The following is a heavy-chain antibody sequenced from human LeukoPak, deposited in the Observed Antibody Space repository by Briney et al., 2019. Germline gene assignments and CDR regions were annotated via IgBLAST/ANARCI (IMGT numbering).Heavy chain of an antibody. CDR2: INWNGGST. J-gene: IGHJ6*03. CDR1: GFTFDDYG. Sequence: PGGSLRLSCAASGFTFDDYGMSWVRQAPGKGLEWVSGINWNGGSTGYADSVKGRFTISRDNAKNSLYLQMNSLRAEDTALYYCARDGLPWIQLWSFGVSGYYYYYMDVWGKGTTVTVSS. V-gene: IGHV3-20*04. CDR3: ARDGLPWIQLWSFGVSGYYYYYMDV. D-gene: IGHD5-18*01.